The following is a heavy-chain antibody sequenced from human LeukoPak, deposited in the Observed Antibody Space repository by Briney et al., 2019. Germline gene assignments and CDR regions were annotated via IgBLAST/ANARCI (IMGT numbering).Heavy chain of an antibody. V-gene: IGHV1-2*02. J-gene: IGHJ4*02. CDR3: ARLRMATFYYFDY. CDR1: GYTFTGYY. D-gene: IGHD5-24*01. Sequence: ASVKVSCKASGYTFTGYYMHWVRQAPGQGLEWMGWINPNSGGTNYAQKFQGRVTMTRDTSISTAYMELSRLRSDDTAVYYCARLRMATFYYFDYWGQGTLVTVSS. CDR2: INPNSGGT.